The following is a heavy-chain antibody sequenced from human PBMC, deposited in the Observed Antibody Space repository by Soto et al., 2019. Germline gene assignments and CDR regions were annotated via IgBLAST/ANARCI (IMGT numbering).Heavy chain of an antibody. CDR2: MNSDGSST. D-gene: IGHD1-1*01. V-gene: IGHV3-74*01. CDR1: GFTFSSYW. CDR3: ARDRDWNLDY. Sequence: GGSLRLSCAASGFTFSSYWMHWVRQAPGKGLVWVSRMNSDGSSTSYADSVKGRFTISRDNAKNTLYLQMNSLRAEDTAVYYCARDRDWNLDYWGQGTLVTVSS. J-gene: IGHJ4*02.